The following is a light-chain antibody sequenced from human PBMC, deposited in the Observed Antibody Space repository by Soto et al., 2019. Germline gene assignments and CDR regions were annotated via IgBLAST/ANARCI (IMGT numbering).Light chain of an antibody. Sequence: QSALTQPASVSGSPGQSITISCTGTSSDVGYYNLVSWYQQHPGKAPILVIYEDSKRPSGVSNRFSGSKSGNTASLTISGLQAEDEADYYCCSYASSSSVFGTGTKLTVL. V-gene: IGLV2-23*02. CDR2: EDS. CDR3: CSYASSSSV. CDR1: SSDVGYYNL. J-gene: IGLJ1*01.